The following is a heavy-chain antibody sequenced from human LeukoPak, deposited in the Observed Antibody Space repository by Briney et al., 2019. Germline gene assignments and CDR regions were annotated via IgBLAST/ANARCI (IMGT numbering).Heavy chain of an antibody. Sequence: GGSLRLSGAASGFTFSSYSMNWVRQAPGKGLEWVSSISSSSSYIYYADSVKGRFTISRDNAKNSLYLQMNSLRAEDTAVYYCAKASSSRGIDYWGQGTLVTVSS. D-gene: IGHD2-2*01. CDR3: AKASSSRGIDY. V-gene: IGHV3-21*01. CDR1: GFTFSSYS. J-gene: IGHJ4*02. CDR2: ISSSSSYI.